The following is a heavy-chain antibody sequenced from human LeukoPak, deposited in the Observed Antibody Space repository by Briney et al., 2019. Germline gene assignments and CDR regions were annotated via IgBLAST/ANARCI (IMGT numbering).Heavy chain of an antibody. CDR2: ISAHNGNT. J-gene: IGHJ2*01. Sequence: PGASVKVSCKASGYTFTTHGIAWVRQAPGQGPEWMGWISAHNGNTNYAQSLQGRVTMTTDTSTNTAYMELRSLRSDDTAVYYCARDGYFDLWGRATLVTVSS. CDR1: GYTFTTHG. V-gene: IGHV1-18*01. CDR3: ARDGYFDL.